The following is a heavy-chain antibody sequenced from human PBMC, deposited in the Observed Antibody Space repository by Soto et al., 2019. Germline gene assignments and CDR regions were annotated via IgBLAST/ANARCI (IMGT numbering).Heavy chain of an antibody. D-gene: IGHD5-12*01. V-gene: IGHV4-59*01. J-gene: IGHJ4*02. CDR1: GGSISGYY. CDR3: ARAREMATIFDY. Sequence: SETLSLTCTVSGGSISGYYWSWIRQPPGKGLEWIGYIFYSGSTNYNPSLKSRVTISVEASKNQFSLKLSSVTAADTAVYHCARAREMATIFDYWGQGTLVTVSS. CDR2: IFYSGST.